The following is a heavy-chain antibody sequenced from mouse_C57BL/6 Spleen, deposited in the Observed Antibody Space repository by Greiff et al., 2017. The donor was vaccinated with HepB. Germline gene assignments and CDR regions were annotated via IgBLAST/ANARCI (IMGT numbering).Heavy chain of an antibody. Sequence: EVQLVESEGGLVQPGSSMKLSCTASGFTFSDYYMAWVRQFPEKGLEWVANINYDGSSTYYLDSLKSRFIISRDNAKNILYLQMSNLKSEDTATYYCARDLYYDYPYYAMDYWGQGTSVTVSS. D-gene: IGHD2-4*01. CDR1: GFTFSDYY. CDR3: ARDLYYDYPYYAMDY. J-gene: IGHJ4*01. CDR2: INYDGSST. V-gene: IGHV5-16*01.